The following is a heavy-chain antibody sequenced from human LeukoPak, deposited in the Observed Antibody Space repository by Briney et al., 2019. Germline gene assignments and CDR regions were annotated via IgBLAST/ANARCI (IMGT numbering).Heavy chain of an antibody. CDR2: INPNSGGT. CDR3: ARVVPAASPWFDP. Sequence: TSVTVSCKASGYTFTGYYMHWVRQAPGQGLEWMGWINPNSGGTNYAQKFQGRVTMTRDTSISTAYMELSRLRSDDTAVYYCARVVPAASPWFDPWGQGTLVTVSS. D-gene: IGHD2-2*01. V-gene: IGHV1-2*02. J-gene: IGHJ5*02. CDR1: GYTFTGYY.